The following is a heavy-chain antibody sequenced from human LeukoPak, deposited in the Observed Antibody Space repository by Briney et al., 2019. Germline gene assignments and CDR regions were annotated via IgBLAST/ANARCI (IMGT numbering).Heavy chain of an antibody. CDR3: AKGPGVLRN. Sequence: GRSLRLSCAASGFTFSSYGMHWVRQAPGKGLEWVAVIWYDGSNKYYADSVKGRFTISRDNSKNTLYLQMNSLRAEDTAVYYCAKGPGVLRNRGQGTLVTVSS. V-gene: IGHV3-33*06. J-gene: IGHJ4*02. D-gene: IGHD1-14*01. CDR1: GFTFSSYG. CDR2: IWYDGSNK.